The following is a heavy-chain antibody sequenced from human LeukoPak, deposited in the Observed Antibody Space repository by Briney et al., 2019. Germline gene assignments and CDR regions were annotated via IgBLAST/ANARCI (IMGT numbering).Heavy chain of an antibody. CDR1: GFTFSSYG. V-gene: IGHV3-30*18. Sequence: GGSLRLSCGASGFTFSSYGMHWVRQAPGKGLEWVAVISYDGSNKYYADSVKGRFTISRDNSKNTLYLQMNSLRAEDTAVYYCAKERAAAGTSFDYWGQGTLVTVSS. D-gene: IGHD6-13*01. J-gene: IGHJ4*02. CDR2: ISYDGSNK. CDR3: AKERAAAGTSFDY.